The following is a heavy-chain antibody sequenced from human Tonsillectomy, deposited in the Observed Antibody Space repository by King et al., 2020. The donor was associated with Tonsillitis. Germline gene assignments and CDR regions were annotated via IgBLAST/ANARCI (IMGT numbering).Heavy chain of an antibody. J-gene: IGHJ2*01. Sequence: VQLVESGGDLVQPGRSLRLSCAASGFTLDDYAMHWVRQAPGKGLEWVSGISWNSGSIGYADSVKGRFTVSRDNAKNSLYLQMNSLRAEDTALYYCAKEPTVTYGEFWYFDAWGRGTLVTVSS. D-gene: IGHD4-17*01. CDR1: GFTLDDYA. CDR2: ISWNSGSI. V-gene: IGHV3-9*01. CDR3: AKEPTVTYGEFWYFDA.